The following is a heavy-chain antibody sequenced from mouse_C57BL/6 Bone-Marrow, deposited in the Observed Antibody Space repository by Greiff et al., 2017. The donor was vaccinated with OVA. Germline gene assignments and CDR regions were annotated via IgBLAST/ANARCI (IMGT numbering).Heavy chain of an antibody. D-gene: IGHD1-1*01. J-gene: IGHJ1*03. V-gene: IGHV1-59*01. CDR3: ALYYYGSNHWYFDV. CDR1: GYTFTSYW. CDR2: IDPSDSYT. Sequence: QVQLQQPGAELVRPGTSVKLSCKASGYTFTSYWMHWVKQRPGQGLEWIGVIDPSDSYTNYNPKFKGKATLTVDTSSSTAYMQLSSLTSEDSAVYYCALYYYGSNHWYFDVWGTGTTVTVSS.